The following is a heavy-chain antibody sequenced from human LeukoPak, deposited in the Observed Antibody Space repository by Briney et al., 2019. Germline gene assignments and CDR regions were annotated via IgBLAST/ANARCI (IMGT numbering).Heavy chain of an antibody. CDR1: GFSFSTYW. Sequence: PGGSLRLSCETSGFSFSTYWMSWVRQAPGKGLEWVSAISGSGGSTYYADSVKGRFTISRDNSKNTLYLQMNSLRAEDTAVYYCAKWSRGYYDSSGYYFRGNWGQGTLVTVSS. CDR3: AKWSRGYYDSSGYYFRGN. CDR2: ISGSGGST. D-gene: IGHD3-22*01. V-gene: IGHV3-23*01. J-gene: IGHJ4*02.